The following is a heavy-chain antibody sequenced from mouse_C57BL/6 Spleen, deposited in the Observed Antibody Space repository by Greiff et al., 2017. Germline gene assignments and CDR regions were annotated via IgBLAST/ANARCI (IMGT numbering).Heavy chain of an antibody. Sequence: QVQLQQSGPGLVQPSQSLSITCTVSGFSLTSYGVHWVRQSPGKGLEWLGVIWSGGSTDYNAAFISRLSISKDNSKSQVFFKMNSLHADDTAIYYCARKRDVYYLYAMDYWGQGTSVTVSS. V-gene: IGHV2-2*01. CDR2: IWSGGST. CDR1: GFSLTSYG. CDR3: ARKRDVYYLYAMDY. J-gene: IGHJ4*01. D-gene: IGHD2-3*01.